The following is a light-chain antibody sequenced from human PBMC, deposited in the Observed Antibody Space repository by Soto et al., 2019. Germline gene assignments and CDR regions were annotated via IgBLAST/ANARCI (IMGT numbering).Light chain of an antibody. CDR1: SSDVDGYNY. Sequence: QSVLTQPATVSGSPGQSIAISCTGTSSDVDGYNYVSWYQQHPGKAPKLMIYEVSKRPSGVPDRFSGSKSGNTASLTVSGLQAEDEADYYCISYAGSNLLYVFGTGTKVTVL. V-gene: IGLV2-8*01. CDR2: EVS. CDR3: ISYAGSNLLYV. J-gene: IGLJ1*01.